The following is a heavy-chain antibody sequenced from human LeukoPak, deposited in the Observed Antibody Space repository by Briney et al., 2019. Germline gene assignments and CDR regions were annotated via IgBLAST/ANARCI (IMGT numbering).Heavy chain of an antibody. CDR2: INPNSGDT. Sequence: ASMKVSCKASGYTFTVYFIHWVQQAPGQGLEWMGRINPNSGDTGYAQKFQGRVTMTRNTSISTAYMELSSLRSEDTAVYYCARPPSSGGSYYYYGMDVWGQGTTVTVSS. D-gene: IGHD6-25*01. V-gene: IGHV1-8*02. CDR1: GYTFTVYF. CDR3: ARPPSSGGSYYYYGMDV. J-gene: IGHJ6*02.